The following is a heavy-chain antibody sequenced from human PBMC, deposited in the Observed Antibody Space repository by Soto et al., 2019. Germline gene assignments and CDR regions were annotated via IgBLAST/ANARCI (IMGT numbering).Heavy chain of an antibody. CDR2: IYRSGSA. J-gene: IGHJ6*02. D-gene: IGHD3-10*01. CDR1: GGSINSGGYS. CDR3: AVSGRGGLDV. Sequence: QLQLQESGSGLVKPSQKLSLTCTVSGGSINSGGYSWSWIRQPPGKGPEWIGYIYRSGSAYYSPSLQNRVTISVDTSKNHFSLNLTSVTAADTAVYYCAVSGRGGLDVWGQGTTVTVSS. V-gene: IGHV4-30-2*01.